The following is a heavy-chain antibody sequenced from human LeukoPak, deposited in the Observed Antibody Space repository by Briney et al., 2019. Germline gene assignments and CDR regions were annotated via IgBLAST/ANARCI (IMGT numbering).Heavy chain of an antibody. Sequence: SETLSLTCTVSGYSISSGYYWDWIRQPPGKGLEWIGGIYHSGSTYYNPSLKSRVTIPVDASKNHFSLKLSSVTAADTALYFCARADYSSSWSHYYYYMDVWGTGTTVTVSS. CDR2: IYHSGST. V-gene: IGHV4-38-2*02. J-gene: IGHJ6*03. CDR1: GYSISSGYY. CDR3: ARADYSSSWSHYYYYMDV. D-gene: IGHD6-13*01.